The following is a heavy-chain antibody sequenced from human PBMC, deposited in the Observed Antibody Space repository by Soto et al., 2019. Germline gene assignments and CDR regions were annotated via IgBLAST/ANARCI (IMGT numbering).Heavy chain of an antibody. CDR1: GGTFSSYA. V-gene: IGHV1-69*06. CDR2: IIPIFGTA. Sequence: SVKVSCKASGGTFSSYAISWVRQAPGQGLEWMGGIIPIFGTANYAQKFQGRVTITADKSTSTAYMELSSLRSEDTAVYYCARSGFWSGYYPKYYGMDVWGQGTTVTVSS. J-gene: IGHJ6*02. D-gene: IGHD3-3*01. CDR3: ARSGFWSGYYPKYYGMDV.